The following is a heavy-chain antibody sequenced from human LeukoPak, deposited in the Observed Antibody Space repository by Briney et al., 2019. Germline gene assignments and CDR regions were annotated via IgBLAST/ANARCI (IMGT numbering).Heavy chain of an antibody. V-gene: IGHV4-59*01. CDR3: ARGLSNYYYYGMDV. Sequence: SETLSLTCAVSGGSLSNYYWSWIRQPPGKGLEWIGYVSYSGSTNYNPSLKSRVTISVDTSKNQFSLKLSSVTAADTAVYYCARGLSNYYYYGMDVWGQGTTVTVSS. CDR1: GGSLSNYY. J-gene: IGHJ6*02. D-gene: IGHD2/OR15-2a*01. CDR2: VSYSGST.